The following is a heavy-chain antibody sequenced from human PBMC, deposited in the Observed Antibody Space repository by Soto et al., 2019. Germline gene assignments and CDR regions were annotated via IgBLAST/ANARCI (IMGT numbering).Heavy chain of an antibody. V-gene: IGHV3-23*01. J-gene: IGHJ4*02. CDR1: VFTFSIYA. D-gene: IGHD3-22*01. CDR3: AKGRESSGSYRPFDY. Sequence: RGALLVFCAASVFTFSIYAVSWVSQAPGKGLEWVSAISAGAVATNYADSVKGRFTISRDNSKNTLYLQMNSLRAEDTAVYYCAKGRESSGSYRPFDYWGQGALVTVSS. CDR2: ISAGAVAT.